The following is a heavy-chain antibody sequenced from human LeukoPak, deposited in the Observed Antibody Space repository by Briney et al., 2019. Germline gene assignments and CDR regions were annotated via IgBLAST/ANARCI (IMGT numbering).Heavy chain of an antibody. V-gene: IGHV4-61*02. D-gene: IGHD6-19*01. Sequence: SETLSLTCTVSGVSISSSSYYWSWIRQPAGKRLEWIGRIYTSGSTNYNPSLKSRVTMSVDTSKNQFSLKLSSVTAADTAVYYCARDIIAVAGTSWFDPWGQGTLVTVSS. CDR2: IYTSGST. J-gene: IGHJ5*02. CDR1: GVSISSSSYY. CDR3: ARDIIAVAGTSWFDP.